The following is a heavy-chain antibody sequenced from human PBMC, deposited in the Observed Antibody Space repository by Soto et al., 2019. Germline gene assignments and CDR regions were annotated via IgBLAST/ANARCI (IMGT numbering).Heavy chain of an antibody. CDR1: GLTSSSYA. CDR3: ARPLWRNDYNWGYFDL. J-gene: IGHJ2*01. D-gene: IGHD4-4*01. Sequence: QVQLVESGGGVVQPGRSLRLSCAASGLTSSSYAMHWVRQAPGKGLEWVAVISYDGSNKYYADSVKGRFTFSRDNSKNTLYLQMNSLRAEDTAVYYCARPLWRNDYNWGYFDLWGRGTLGTVSS. CDR2: ISYDGSNK. V-gene: IGHV3-30-3*01.